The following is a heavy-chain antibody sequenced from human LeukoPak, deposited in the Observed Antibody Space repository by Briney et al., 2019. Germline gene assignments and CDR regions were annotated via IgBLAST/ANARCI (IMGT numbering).Heavy chain of an antibody. J-gene: IGHJ4*02. D-gene: IGHD2-8*02. CDR3: ARLDCTGDGCYNH. CDR1: GDSVTSYY. V-gene: IGHV4-59*08. Sequence: NASETLSLTCSVSGDSVTSYYWSWIRQPPGKDLEWIGYVSSDGTTNYTPSLRSRVIMSVDTAKNHISLSLTSLTAADTAIYYCARLDCTGDGCYNHWGQGTLVTVSS. CDR2: VSSDGTT.